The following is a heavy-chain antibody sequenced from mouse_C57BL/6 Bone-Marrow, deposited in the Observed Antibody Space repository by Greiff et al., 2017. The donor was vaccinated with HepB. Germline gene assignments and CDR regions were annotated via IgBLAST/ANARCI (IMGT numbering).Heavy chain of an antibody. Sequence: EVMLVESGGGLVKPGGSLKLSCAASGFTFSDYGMHWVRQAPEKGLEWVAYISSGSSTIYYADTVKGRFTISRDNAKNTLFLQMTSLRSEDTAMYYCSFYSNDSAWFAYWGQGTLVTVSA. CDR2: ISSGSSTI. V-gene: IGHV5-17*01. CDR1: GFTFSDYG. CDR3: SFYSNDSAWFAY. J-gene: IGHJ3*01. D-gene: IGHD2-12*01.